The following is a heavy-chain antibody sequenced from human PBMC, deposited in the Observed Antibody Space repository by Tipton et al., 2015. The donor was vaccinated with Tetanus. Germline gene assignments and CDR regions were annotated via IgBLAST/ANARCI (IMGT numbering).Heavy chain of an antibody. J-gene: IGHJ1*01. CDR3: ARTSGYLYSNQ. D-gene: IGHD3-3*01. Sequence: TLSLTCTVSGGSISTYHWNWIRQSPGKGLEWIGYIDYFGTTKYNPSLKSRVAMSVDTSKNQLSLKLSSVTSADTAVYYCARTSGYLYSNQWGHGTLVTVSS. V-gene: IGHV4-59*01. CDR1: GGSISTYH. CDR2: IDYFGTT.